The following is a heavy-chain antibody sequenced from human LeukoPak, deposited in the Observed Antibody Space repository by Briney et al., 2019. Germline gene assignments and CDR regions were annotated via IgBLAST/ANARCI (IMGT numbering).Heavy chain of an antibody. CDR3: AKTIAIGFLAPSPMDV. CDR1: GFTFSSYG. J-gene: IGHJ6*02. Sequence: GRSLRLSCAASGFTFSSYGMHWVRQAPGKGLEWVAVISYDGSNKYYADSVKGRFTISRDNSKNTLYLQMNSLRAEDTAVYYCAKTIAIGFLAPSPMDVWGQGTTVTVSS. CDR2: ISYDGSNK. V-gene: IGHV3-30*18. D-gene: IGHD3-3*01.